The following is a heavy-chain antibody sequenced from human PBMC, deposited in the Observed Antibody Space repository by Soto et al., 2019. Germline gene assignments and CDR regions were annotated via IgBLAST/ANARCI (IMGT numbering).Heavy chain of an antibody. CDR3: ATGRDNRRGYRFNWFDP. Sequence: QVHLVQSGAEVKKPGASVKVSCKVSGYSVTKLSMHWVRQAPGKGLEWMGGFDPEDGQIIYAQEFQGRVTMTEDTSTSTAYMELSSLTSEDTAVHYCATGRDNRRGYRFNWFDPRGQGSLVTVSS. V-gene: IGHV1-24*01. CDR2: FDPEDGQI. J-gene: IGHJ5*02. D-gene: IGHD3-22*01. CDR1: GYSVTKLS.